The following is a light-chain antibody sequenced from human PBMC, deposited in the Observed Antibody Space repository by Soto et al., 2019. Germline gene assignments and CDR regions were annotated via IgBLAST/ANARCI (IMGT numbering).Light chain of an antibody. CDR1: TSDVGGYDY. V-gene: IGLV2-11*01. Sequence: QSALTQPRSVSGSPGQSVTISCTGTTSDVGGYDYVSWYQQHPGKAPKLMIYDVIKRPSGVPDRFSGSKSGNTASLTISGLQAEDGADYYCCSYAGGYTFGVFGGGTKLTVL. CDR3: CSYAGGYTFGV. J-gene: IGLJ2*01. CDR2: DVI.